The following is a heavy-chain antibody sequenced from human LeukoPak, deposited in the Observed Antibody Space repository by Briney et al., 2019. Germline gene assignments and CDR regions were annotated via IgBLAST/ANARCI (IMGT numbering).Heavy chain of an antibody. J-gene: IGHJ6*04. D-gene: IGHD2-15*01. CDR1: GGTFSSYA. V-gene: IGHV1-69*13. CDR2: IIPIFGTA. Sequence: GASVKVSCKASGGTFSSYAISWVRQAPGQGLEWMGGIIPIFGTANYAQKFQGRVTITADESTSTAYMELSSLRSEDTAVYYCARGPVENCSGGSCYDYGMDVWGKGTTVTVSS. CDR3: ARGPVENCSGGSCYDYGMDV.